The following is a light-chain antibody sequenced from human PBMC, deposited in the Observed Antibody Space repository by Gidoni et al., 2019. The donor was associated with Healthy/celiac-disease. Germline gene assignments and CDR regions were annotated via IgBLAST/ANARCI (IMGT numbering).Light chain of an antibody. CDR2: GAS. V-gene: IGKV3-15*01. Sequence: DIVMTQSPATLSVSQGERATLSCRASQSVSSNLAWYQQKPGQAPRLLIYGASTSATGIPARFSGSGSGTEFTLTISSLQSEDFAVYYCQQYNNWPPWTFGQGTKVEIK. J-gene: IGKJ1*01. CDR3: QQYNNWPPWT. CDR1: QSVSSN.